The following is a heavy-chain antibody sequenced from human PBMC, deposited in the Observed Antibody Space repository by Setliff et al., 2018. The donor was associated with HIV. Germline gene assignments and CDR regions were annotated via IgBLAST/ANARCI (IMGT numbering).Heavy chain of an antibody. D-gene: IGHD2-21*01. J-gene: IGHJ5*02. CDR2: VSQSGST. CDR3: ARVPVAGANWFDP. CDR1: GVSINRTDRY. V-gene: IGHV4-39*01. Sequence: PSETLSLTCSVSGVSINRTDRYWGWIRQSPGKRLEWIGSVSQSGSTYYNPSLKSRITISVDRSKNLFSLKLISVTAADQGVYYCARVPVAGANWFDPWGLGTLVTVS.